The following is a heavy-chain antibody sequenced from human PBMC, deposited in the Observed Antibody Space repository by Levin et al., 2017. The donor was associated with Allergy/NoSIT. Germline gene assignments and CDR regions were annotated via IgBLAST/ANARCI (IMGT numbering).Heavy chain of an antibody. J-gene: IGHJ3*02. Sequence: GESLKISCAASGFTVSSNYMNWVRQAPGKGLEWVSIIYSGGSIYYADSVKGRFTISRDNSKNTLYLQMNSLRAEDTAMYYCARDRGSATEAFDIWGQGTMVTVSS. V-gene: IGHV3-53*01. CDR1: GFTVSSNY. CDR3: ARDRGSATEAFDI. D-gene: IGHD2-2*01. CDR2: IYSGGSI.